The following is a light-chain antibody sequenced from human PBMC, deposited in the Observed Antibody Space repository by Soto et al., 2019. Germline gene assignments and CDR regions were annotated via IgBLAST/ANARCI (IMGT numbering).Light chain of an antibody. CDR1: QSVSSY. CDR2: DAS. CDR3: QQRRNWPLT. J-gene: IGKJ4*01. V-gene: IGKV3-11*01. Sequence: EIVLTQSPATLSLSPGERATLSCRASQSVSSYLAWYQQKSGQAPRLLIYDASNRATGIPARFSGSGSGTDVTLTISSLEPEDFAVYYCQQRRNWPLTFGGGTTVEIK.